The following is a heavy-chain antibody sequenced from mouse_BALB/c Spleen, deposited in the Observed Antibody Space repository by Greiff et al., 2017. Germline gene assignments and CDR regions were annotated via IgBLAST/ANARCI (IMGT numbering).Heavy chain of an antibody. CDR1: GFSLTGYG. J-gene: IGHJ3*01. D-gene: IGHD1-2*01. CDR2: ICVDGST. Sequence: QVQLKESGPGLVAPSQCLSITCPVSGFSLTGYGVNWVRQPPGTGLAWLGMICVDGSTDYNSALKSRTSICKDNSKSQVFLKMNSLHTDDTARYYCARGEYDGYPDCFAYWGQGTLVTVSA. V-gene: IGHV2-6-7*01. CDR3: ARGEYDGYPDCFAY.